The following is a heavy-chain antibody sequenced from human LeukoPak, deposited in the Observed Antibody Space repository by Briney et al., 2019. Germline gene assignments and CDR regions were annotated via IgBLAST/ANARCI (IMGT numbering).Heavy chain of an antibody. Sequence: PGGSLRLSCAASGFTFSSYWMNWVRQAPGKGLEWVSVIYSGGSTYYADSVKGRFTISRDNSKNTLYLQMNSLRAEDTAVYYCARGDYVWGSYRPLDPWGQGTLVTVSS. CDR3: ARGDYVWGSYRPLDP. J-gene: IGHJ5*02. D-gene: IGHD3-16*02. CDR1: GFTFSSYW. V-gene: IGHV3-53*01. CDR2: IYSGGST.